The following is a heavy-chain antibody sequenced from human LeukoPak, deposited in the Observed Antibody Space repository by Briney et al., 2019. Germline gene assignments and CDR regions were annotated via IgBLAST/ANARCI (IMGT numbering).Heavy chain of an antibody. V-gene: IGHV1-46*01. CDR2: INPSGGST. CDR3: ARGSRGVVPAATFDY. CDR1: GYTFTSYY. Sequence: GASVKVACKVSGYTFTSYYMHWVRQAPGQGLEWMRIINPSGGSTSYAQKFQGRVTMTRDTSTSTVYMELSSLRSEDTAVYYCARGSRGVVPAATFDYWGQGTLVTVSS. J-gene: IGHJ4*02. D-gene: IGHD2-2*01.